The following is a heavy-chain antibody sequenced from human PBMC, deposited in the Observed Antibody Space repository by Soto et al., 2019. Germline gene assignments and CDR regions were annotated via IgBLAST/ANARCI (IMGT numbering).Heavy chain of an antibody. J-gene: IGHJ6*02. Sequence: QVHLVQSGAEVKNPGASVKVSCKASGYSFTRYGIGWARQAPGQGLEWMGWINAYNGNTNYAQNLQGRLTLTTDTXSTTAYMEWRSLRSNDTAIYYCAMVDVYVTPSPQDVWGQGTTVTVSS. CDR2: INAYNGNT. V-gene: IGHV1-18*01. D-gene: IGHD3-16*01. CDR3: AMVDVYVTPSPQDV. CDR1: GYSFTRYG.